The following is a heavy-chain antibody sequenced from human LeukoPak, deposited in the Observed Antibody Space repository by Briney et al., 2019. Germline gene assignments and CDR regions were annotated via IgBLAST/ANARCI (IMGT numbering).Heavy chain of an antibody. D-gene: IGHD3-3*01. V-gene: IGHV4-31*03. J-gene: IGHJ4*02. CDR1: GGSISSDDYY. CDR3: ARAPFGVVHLFDY. Sequence: SETLSLTCTVSGGSISSDDYYWSWIRQHPGKGLEWIGYIYYSGSTYYNPSLKSRVTISVDTSKNQFSLKLSSVTAADTAVYYCARAPFGVVHLFDYWGQGILVTVSS. CDR2: IYYSGST.